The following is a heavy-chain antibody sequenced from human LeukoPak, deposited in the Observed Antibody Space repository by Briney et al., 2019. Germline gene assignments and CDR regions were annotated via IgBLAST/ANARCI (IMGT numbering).Heavy chain of an antibody. Sequence: ASVKVSCKASGYTFTAYYIHWVREAPGQGLEWVGWINPYNGNTNYAQKLQGRVTITTDTSTSTAYMELRSVRSADSAVYYCARDSGRETANFYFGGQGTRVTVSS. CDR1: GYTFTAYY. J-gene: IGHJ4*02. D-gene: IGHD5-18*01. CDR3: ARDSGRETANFYF. CDR2: INPYNGNT. V-gene: IGHV1-18*01.